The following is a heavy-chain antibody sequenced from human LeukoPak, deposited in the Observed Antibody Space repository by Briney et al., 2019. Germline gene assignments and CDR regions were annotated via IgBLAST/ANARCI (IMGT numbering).Heavy chain of an antibody. J-gene: IGHJ4*02. V-gene: IGHV3-74*01. CDR2: INSDGSWT. CDR1: GFTFSGYD. Sequence: GGSLRLSCAVSGFTFSGYDMNWVRQAPGKGLVWVSHINSDGSWTSYADSVKGRFTISKDNAKNTVYLQMNSLRAEDTAVYYCVSFYETYWGRGTLVTVSS. CDR3: VSFYETY. D-gene: IGHD2/OR15-2a*01.